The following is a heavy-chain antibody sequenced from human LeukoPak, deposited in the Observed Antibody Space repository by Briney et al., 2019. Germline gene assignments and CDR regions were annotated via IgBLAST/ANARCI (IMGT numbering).Heavy chain of an antibody. CDR3: ARGASGYSYGPNYYYMDV. D-gene: IGHD5-18*01. CDR2: INPNSGGT. Sequence: ASVKVSCKASGYTFTGYYMHWVRQAPGQGLEWMGWINPNSGGTNYAQKFQGRVTMTRDTSISTAYMELSRLRSDDTAVYYCARGASGYSYGPNYYYMDVWGKGTTVTVSS. CDR1: GYTFTGYY. J-gene: IGHJ6*03. V-gene: IGHV1-2*02.